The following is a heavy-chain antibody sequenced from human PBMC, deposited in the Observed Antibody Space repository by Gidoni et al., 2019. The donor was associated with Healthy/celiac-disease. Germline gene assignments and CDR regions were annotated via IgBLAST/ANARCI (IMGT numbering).Heavy chain of an antibody. J-gene: IGHJ6*02. V-gene: IGHV1-69*01. Sequence: QVQLVQSGPELTKPGSSVKVSCKASGGTFSSYAIRWVRQAPGQGLEWKGGIIPNCGTANYERECQGRVTITADEFTSTAYMELSSLRSEDTAVYYGASSGYSYGLQTHYYYGMDVWGQGTTVTVSS. CDR3: ASSGYSYGLQTHYYYGMDV. D-gene: IGHD5-18*01. CDR1: GGTFSSYA. CDR2: IIPNCGTA.